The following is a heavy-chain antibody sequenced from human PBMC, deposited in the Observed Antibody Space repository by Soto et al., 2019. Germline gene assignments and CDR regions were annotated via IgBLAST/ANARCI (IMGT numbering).Heavy chain of an antibody. CDR1: GGSISTTNW. Sequence: VQLQESGPGLVKPSGTLSLTCTVSGGSISTTNWWSWVRQSPGKGLEWIGEILHIGSTNYNPSPKSPVTISIDKAKTQVSLRLSSVTAADTAVYYCASGFDSDGLYNGGHPWGQGTLVSVSS. J-gene: IGHJ5*02. D-gene: IGHD3-22*01. V-gene: IGHV4-4*02. CDR3: ASGFDSDGLYNGGHP. CDR2: ILHIGST.